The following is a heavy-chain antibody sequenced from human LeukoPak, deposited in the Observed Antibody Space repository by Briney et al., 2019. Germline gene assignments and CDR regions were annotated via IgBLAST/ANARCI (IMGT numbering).Heavy chain of an antibody. CDR3: ARQAGEGLLWFGEPPGGFDP. CDR1: GGSISSHY. CDR2: IYYSGSP. V-gene: IGHV4-59*11. Sequence: TASETLSLTCTVSGGSISSHYWSWIRQPPGKGLEWIGYIYYSGSPNYNPSLKSRVTISVDTSKNQFSLKLSSVTAADTAVYYCARQAGEGLLWFGEPPGGFDPWGQGTLVTVSS. D-gene: IGHD3-10*01. J-gene: IGHJ5*02.